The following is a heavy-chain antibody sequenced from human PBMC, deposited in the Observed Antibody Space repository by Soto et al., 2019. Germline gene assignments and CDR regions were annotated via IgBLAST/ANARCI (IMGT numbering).Heavy chain of an antibody. Sequence: EVQLVESGGGLVQPGGSLRLSCAASGFTFSSYWMHWVRQAPGKGLVWVSRINSDGSSISYADSVKGRFTISRDNAKNTRYLQRNSLVVEDTAVYYCARETGYSSGWRQDYWGQGTLVAVSS. J-gene: IGHJ4*02. D-gene: IGHD6-19*01. CDR3: ARETGYSSGWRQDY. V-gene: IGHV3-74*01. CDR1: GFTFSSYW. CDR2: INSDGSSI.